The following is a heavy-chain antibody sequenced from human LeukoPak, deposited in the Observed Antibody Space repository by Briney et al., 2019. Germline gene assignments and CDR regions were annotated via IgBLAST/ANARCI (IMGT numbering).Heavy chain of an antibody. CDR3: ARDPEGVITPES. CDR1: GFIFSSYW. V-gene: IGHV3-7*01. D-gene: IGHD3-16*02. CDR2: IKQDGSEK. J-gene: IGHJ4*02. Sequence: GGSLRLSCAASGFIFSSYWMSWVRQAPGKGLEWVATIKQDGSEKYYVDSVKGRSTISRDNAKNSLYLQMNSLRAEDTAVYFCARDPEGVITPESWGQGTLVTVSS.